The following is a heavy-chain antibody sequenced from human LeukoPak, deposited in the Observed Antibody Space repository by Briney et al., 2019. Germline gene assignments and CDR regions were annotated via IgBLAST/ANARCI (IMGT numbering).Heavy chain of an antibody. CDR1: GFTFSSYY. V-gene: IGHV3-7*01. CDR3: ARGPAASNLLGY. Sequence: GGSLRLSCAASGFTFSSYYMSWVRQAPGKGLEWVGKIKQDGSEKHYVDSVKGRFTTPRDNAKNSLFLQMSILRAEDTVVYYCARGPAASNLLGYWGQKTLVTVSS. CDR2: IKQDGSEK. D-gene: IGHD6-25*01. J-gene: IGHJ4*02.